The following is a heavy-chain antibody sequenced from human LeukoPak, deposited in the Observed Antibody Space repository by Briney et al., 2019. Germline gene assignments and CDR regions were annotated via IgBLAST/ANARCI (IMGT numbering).Heavy chain of an antibody. CDR1: GFTFTSSA. D-gene: IGHD1-7*01. CDR2: IVVGSGNT. V-gene: IGHV1-58*01. CDR3: AAVPQYNWNYVWDWFDP. Sequence: SVEVSCKASGFTFTSSAVQWVRQARGQRLEWIGWIVVGSGNTNYAQKFQERVTITRDMSTSTAYMELSSLRSEDTAVYYCAAVPQYNWNYVWDWFDPWGQGTLVTVSS. J-gene: IGHJ5*02.